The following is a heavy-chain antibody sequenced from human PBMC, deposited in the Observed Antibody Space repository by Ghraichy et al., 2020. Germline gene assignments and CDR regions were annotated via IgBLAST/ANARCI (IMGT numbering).Heavy chain of an antibody. J-gene: IGHJ4*02. CDR2: INDGVHGA. D-gene: IGHD6-13*01. CDR1: GFTFNDYA. V-gene: IGHV3-23*01. Sequence: GGSLRLSCPASGFTFNDYAISWVRQAPGQGLDWVSSINDGVHGAYYADSVKGRVTISSDNSKNTPYRQMNSLRAEHTAVYYCAKDRVDAGSWYFYADHWGQGTLVTVSS. CDR3: AKDRVDAGSWYFYADH.